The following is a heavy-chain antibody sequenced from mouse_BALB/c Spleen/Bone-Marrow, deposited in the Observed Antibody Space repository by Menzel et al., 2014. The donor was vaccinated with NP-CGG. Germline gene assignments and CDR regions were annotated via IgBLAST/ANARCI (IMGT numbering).Heavy chain of an antibody. CDR1: GFNIKDTY. J-gene: IGHJ2*01. Sequence: EVQLQQSGAELVKPGASVKLSCTASGFNIKDTYMHWVKQRPEQGLEWIGRIDPANGNTKYDPKFQGKATITADTSSNTAYLQPSSLTSEDTAVYYCAGIYYYGRGYFDYWGQGTTLTVSS. CDR2: IDPANGNT. D-gene: IGHD1-1*01. CDR3: AGIYYYGRGYFDY. V-gene: IGHV14-3*02.